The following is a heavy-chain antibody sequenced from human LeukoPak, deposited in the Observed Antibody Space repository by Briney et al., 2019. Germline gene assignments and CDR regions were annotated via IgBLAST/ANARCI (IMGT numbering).Heavy chain of an antibody. V-gene: IGHV4-59*01. CDR2: ICYSGST. CDR3: ARGGVNIDY. Sequence: PSETLSLTCIVSGGSISSYYWSWIRQPPGKGLEWIGYICYSGSTNYNPSLKSRVTISVDTSKNQFSLKLSSVTAADTAVYFCARGGVNIDYWGQGTLVTVSS. CDR1: GGSISSYY. D-gene: IGHD3-10*01. J-gene: IGHJ4*02.